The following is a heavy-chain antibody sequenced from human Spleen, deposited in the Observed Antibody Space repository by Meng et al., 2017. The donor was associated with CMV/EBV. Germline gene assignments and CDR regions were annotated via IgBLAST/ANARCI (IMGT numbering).Heavy chain of an antibody. D-gene: IGHD4-23*01. CDR3: AKSTSRTTVVIDY. CDR1: GFTFSSNA. CDR2: ISGSGGST. J-gene: IGHJ4*02. V-gene: IGHV3-23*01. Sequence: GESLKISCAVSGFTFSSNAMSWVRQAPGKGLEWVSVISGSGGSTYYADSVKGRFTISRDNSKNTLYLQMNSLRAEDTAVYYCAKSTSRTTVVIDYWGQGTLVTVSS.